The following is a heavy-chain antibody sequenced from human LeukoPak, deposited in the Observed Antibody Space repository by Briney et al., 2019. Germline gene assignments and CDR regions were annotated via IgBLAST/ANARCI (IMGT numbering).Heavy chain of an antibody. CDR1: GYTFTGYY. D-gene: IGHD5-12*01. CDR2: INPNSGGT. J-gene: IGHJ4*02. V-gene: IGHV1-2*06. CDR3: ANNRYSGYDLNY. Sequence: ASVKVSCKASGYTFTGYYMQWVRKAPGQGLEWMVRINPNSGGTNYAQKFQGRVTMTTDTSLSTAYMELSRLRCDDTAVYYCANNRYSGYDLNYWGQGTLVTVSS.